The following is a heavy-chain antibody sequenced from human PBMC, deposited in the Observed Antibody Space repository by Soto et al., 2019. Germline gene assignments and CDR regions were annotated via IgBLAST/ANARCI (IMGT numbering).Heavy chain of an antibody. V-gene: IGHV3-48*01. CDR3: AREAWPFDY. CDR2: ISSSSSTI. CDR1: GFTFSSYS. Sequence: EVQLVESGGGLVQPGGSLRLSCAASGFTFSSYSMHWVRQAPGKGLEWVSYISSSSSTIYYADSVKGRFTISRDNAKNSLYLQMNSLRTEDTAVYYCAREAWPFDYWGQGTLVTVSS. J-gene: IGHJ4*02.